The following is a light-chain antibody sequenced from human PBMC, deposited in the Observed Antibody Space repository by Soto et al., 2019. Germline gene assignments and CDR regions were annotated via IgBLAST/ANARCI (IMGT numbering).Light chain of an antibody. Sequence: DIQVSQSPSSVSASVGDRVTITCRASQNINSHLSWYQQKPGKAPKLLIYVASTLQSGVPSRFSGSGSGTEFTLTISSLQPEDFATYYCQQSYINQLTFGGGTKVEIK. CDR2: VAS. CDR3: QQSYINQLT. V-gene: IGKV1-39*01. CDR1: QNINSH. J-gene: IGKJ4*01.